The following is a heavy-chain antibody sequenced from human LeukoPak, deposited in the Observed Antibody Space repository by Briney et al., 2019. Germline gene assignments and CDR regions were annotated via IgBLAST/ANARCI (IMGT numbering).Heavy chain of an antibody. CDR1: GYTLTELS. V-gene: IGHV1-24*01. D-gene: IGHD3-22*01. CDR2: FDPEDGET. CDR3: ATGPHYYDSSGPDY. J-gene: IGHJ4*02. Sequence: ASVKVSCKVSGYTLTELSMHWVRQAPGKGLEWTGGFDPEDGETIYAQKFQGRVTMTEDTSTDTAYMELSSLRSEDTAVYYCATGPHYYDSSGPDYWGQGTLVTVSS.